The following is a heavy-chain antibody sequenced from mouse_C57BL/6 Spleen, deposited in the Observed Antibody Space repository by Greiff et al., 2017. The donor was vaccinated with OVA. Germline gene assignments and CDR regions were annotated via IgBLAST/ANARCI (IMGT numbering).Heavy chain of an antibody. V-gene: IGHV3-6*01. CDR2: ISYDGSN. Sequence: EVKLQESGPGLVKPSQSLSLTCSVTGYSITSGYYWNWIRQFPGNKLEWMGYISYDGSNNYNPSLKNRISITRDTSKNQFFLKLNSVTTEDTATYYCARERYDYDDWDEAWFAYWGQGTLVTVSA. CDR3: ARERYDYDDWDEAWFAY. J-gene: IGHJ3*01. D-gene: IGHD2-4*01. CDR1: GYSITSGYY.